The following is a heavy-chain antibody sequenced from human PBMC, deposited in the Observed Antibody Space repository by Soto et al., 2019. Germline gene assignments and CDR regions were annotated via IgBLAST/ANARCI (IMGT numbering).Heavy chain of an antibody. J-gene: IGHJ6*02. CDR2: ISYDGSNK. V-gene: IGHV3-30-3*01. CDR3: ARDRWELLFMHFVMDV. CDR1: GFTFSSYA. Sequence: PGGSLRLSCAASGFTFSSYAMHWVRQAPGKGLEWVAVISYDGSNKYYADSVKGRFTISRDNSKNTLYLQMNSLRAEDTAVYYCARDRWELLFMHFVMDVWGQGTTVTVSS. D-gene: IGHD1-26*01.